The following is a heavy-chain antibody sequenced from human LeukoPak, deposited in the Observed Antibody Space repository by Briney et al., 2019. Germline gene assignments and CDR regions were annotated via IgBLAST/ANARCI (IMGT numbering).Heavy chain of an antibody. CDR1: GFTFSSYS. Sequence: GGSLTLSCAASGFTFSSYSMNWVRQAPGKGLEWVSSISSSSSYMYSADSVKGRFTISRDNAKNSLYLQMSSLRAEDTAVYYCARLASYYGSGSYYPFDYWGQGTLVTVSS. CDR2: ISSSSSYM. D-gene: IGHD3-10*01. V-gene: IGHV3-21*01. CDR3: ARLASYYGSGSYYPFDY. J-gene: IGHJ4*02.